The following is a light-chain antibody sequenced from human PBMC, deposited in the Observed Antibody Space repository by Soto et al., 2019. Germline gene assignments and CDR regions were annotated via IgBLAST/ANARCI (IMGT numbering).Light chain of an antibody. CDR3: QQYNAYPNT. CDR2: AAF. CDR1: QGINNW. V-gene: IGKV1D-16*01. J-gene: IGKJ4*01. Sequence: DLQMTQSPSSLPASVGDRVTMTCRASQGINNWLAWYQQKPGKAPKALIYAAFNLQSGVPSRFSGSASGTDFTLTISSLQPEDFATYYCQQYNAYPNTFGGGTRVEI.